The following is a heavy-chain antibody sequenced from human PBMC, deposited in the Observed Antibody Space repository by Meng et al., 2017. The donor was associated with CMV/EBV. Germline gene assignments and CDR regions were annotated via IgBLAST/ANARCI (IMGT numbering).Heavy chain of an antibody. D-gene: IGHD3-9*01. CDR2: ISTSSSYI. CDR1: GFTFSIYS. J-gene: IGHJ5*02. Sequence: ETLSLTCAASGFTFSIYSMHWVRQSPGKGLEWVSSISTSSSYIYYADSLKGRFTISRDNAQNSLYLQMNSLRAEDTAVYYCARGSYYDILTGYLEFDPWGQGTLVTVSS. CDR3: ARGSYYDILTGYLEFDP. V-gene: IGHV3-21*01.